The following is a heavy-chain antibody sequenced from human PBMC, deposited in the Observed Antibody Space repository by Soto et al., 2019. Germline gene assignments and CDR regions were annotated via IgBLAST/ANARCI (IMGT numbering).Heavy chain of an antibody. CDR1: GYTFTSYG. J-gene: IGHJ6*02. D-gene: IGHD2-8*02. V-gene: IGHV1-18*01. Sequence: QVQLVQSGAEVKKPGASAKVSCKASGYTFTSYGVSWVRQAPGQGLEWMGWISAYNHNTKYAQKLQGRVTMTTDTSTSTVYMEVRSLRSDDTAVYYCARAGGRNFYYGMDVWGQGTTVTVSS. CDR2: ISAYNHNT. CDR3: ARAGGRNFYYGMDV.